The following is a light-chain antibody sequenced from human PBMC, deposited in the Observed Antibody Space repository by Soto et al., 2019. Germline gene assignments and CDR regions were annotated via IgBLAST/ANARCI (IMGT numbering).Light chain of an antibody. Sequence: EIVLTQSPGTLSLSPGERATLSCRASQSVSNNYLAWYQQKPGQAPRLLISVVSSRATGIPDRFSGSGFGTDFTLTISRLEPEDFAVYYCQQYSSSLYTFGQGTKLEIK. J-gene: IGKJ2*01. CDR3: QQYSSSLYT. CDR2: VVS. V-gene: IGKV3-20*01. CDR1: QSVSNNY.